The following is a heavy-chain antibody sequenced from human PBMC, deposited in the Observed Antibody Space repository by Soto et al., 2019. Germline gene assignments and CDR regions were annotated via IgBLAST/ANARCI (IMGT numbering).Heavy chain of an antibody. D-gene: IGHD1-1*01. J-gene: IGHJ3*02. Sequence: SETLSLTCAVYGGSFSGYYWSWIRQPPGKGLEWIGEINHSGSTNYNPSLKSRVTISVDTSKNQFSLKLSSVTAADTAVYYCASVNWYKASAFDIWGQGTMVTVSS. CDR1: GGSFSGYY. CDR3: ASVNWYKASAFDI. CDR2: INHSGST. V-gene: IGHV4-34*01.